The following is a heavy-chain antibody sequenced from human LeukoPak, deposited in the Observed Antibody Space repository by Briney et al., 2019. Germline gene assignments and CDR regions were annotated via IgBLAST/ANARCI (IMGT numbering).Heavy chain of an antibody. CDR2: ISGSGGST. CDR3: AKECEYSSSSYYFDY. CDR1: GFTFSDYY. V-gene: IGHV3-23*01. J-gene: IGHJ4*02. D-gene: IGHD6-6*01. Sequence: SGGSLRLSCAASGFTFSDYYMSWIRQAPGKGLEWVSAISGSGGSTYYADSVKGRFTISRDNSKNTLYLQMNSLGAEDTAVYYCAKECEYSSSSYYFDYWGQGTLVTVSS.